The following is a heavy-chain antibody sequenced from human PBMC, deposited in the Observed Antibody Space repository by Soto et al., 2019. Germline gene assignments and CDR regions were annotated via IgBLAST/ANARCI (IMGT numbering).Heavy chain of an antibody. CDR2: ISSSSSYI. J-gene: IGHJ5*02. V-gene: IGHV3-21*01. CDR1: GFTFSSYS. D-gene: IGHD2-8*01. Sequence: GGSLRLSCAASGFTFSSYSMNWVRQAPGKGLEWVSSISSSSSYIYYADSVKGRFTISRDNAKNSLYLQMNSLRAEDTAVYYCARDEGGPGEYCTNGVCHTGDPWGQGTLVTVSS. CDR3: ARDEGGPGEYCTNGVCHTGDP.